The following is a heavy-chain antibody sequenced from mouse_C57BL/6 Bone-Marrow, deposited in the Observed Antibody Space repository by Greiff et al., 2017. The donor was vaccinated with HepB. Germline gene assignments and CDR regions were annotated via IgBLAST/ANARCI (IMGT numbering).Heavy chain of an antibody. CDR1: GYTFTSYW. CDR3: AITCDYVAWFAY. Sequence: QVQLKQPGAELVKPGASVKVSCKASGYTFTSYWMHWVKQRPGQGLEWIGRIHPYDSDTNYNQKFKGKATLTVDKSSSTAYMQLSSLASEDSAVYYCAITCDYVAWFAYWGQGTLVTVSA. CDR2: IHPYDSDT. D-gene: IGHD2-4*01. V-gene: IGHV1-74*01. J-gene: IGHJ3*01.